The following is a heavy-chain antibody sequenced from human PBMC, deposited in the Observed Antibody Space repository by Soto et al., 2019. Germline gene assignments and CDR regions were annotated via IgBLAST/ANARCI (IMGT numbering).Heavy chain of an antibody. D-gene: IGHD3-16*02. CDR3: TTDRLSYVWGSYPSDY. CDR1: GFTFSNAW. Sequence: GSLRLSCAASGFTFSNAWMSWVRQAPGKGLEWVGRIKSKTDGGPTDYAAPVKGRFTISRDDSKNTLYLQMNSLKTEDTAVYYCTTDRLSYVWGSYPSDYWGQGTLVTVSS. J-gene: IGHJ4*02. CDR2: IKSKTDGGPT. V-gene: IGHV3-15*01.